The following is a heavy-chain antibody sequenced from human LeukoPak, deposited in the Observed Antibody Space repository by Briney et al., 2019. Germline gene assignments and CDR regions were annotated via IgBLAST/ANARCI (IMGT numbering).Heavy chain of an antibody. J-gene: IGHJ4*02. CDR2: ISSSGTYM. Sequence: GGSLRLSCAASGFSFSHYSLSWVRQAPGKGLEWVSSISSSGTYMYYADSVRGRFTISRDNAKNSLYLQMNSLRAEDTALYYCARPLYYDSSGYNYWGQGTLVTVSS. CDR1: GFSFSHYS. CDR3: ARPLYYDSSGYNY. V-gene: IGHV3-21*04. D-gene: IGHD3-22*01.